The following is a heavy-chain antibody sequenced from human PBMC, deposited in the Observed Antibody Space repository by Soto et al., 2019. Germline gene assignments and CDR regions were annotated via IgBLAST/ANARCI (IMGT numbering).Heavy chain of an antibody. J-gene: IGHJ4*02. Sequence: SVKVSCKASGGTFSSYSFSWVRQAPGQGLEWMGRVIPILGMANYAQKFQGRVTITADKSTSTVYMELSSLRREDTAVYYCAKDPRGSYWIGLDYWGQGTLVTVSS. CDR3: AKDPRGSYWIGLDY. D-gene: IGHD1-1*01. CDR2: VIPILGMA. CDR1: GGTFSSYS. V-gene: IGHV1-69*04.